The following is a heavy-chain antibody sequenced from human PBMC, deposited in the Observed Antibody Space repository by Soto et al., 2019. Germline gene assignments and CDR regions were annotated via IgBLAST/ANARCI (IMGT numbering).Heavy chain of an antibody. D-gene: IGHD6-13*01. Sequence: ASETLSLTCAVSGYSISSGYYWGWIRQPPGKGLEWIGSIYHSGSTYYNPSLKSRVTISVDTSKNQFSLKLSSVTAADTAVYYCARAATGYSSSWRYFDYWGQGTLVTVSS. V-gene: IGHV4-38-2*01. J-gene: IGHJ4*02. CDR2: IYHSGST. CDR3: ARAATGYSSSWRYFDY. CDR1: GYSISSGYY.